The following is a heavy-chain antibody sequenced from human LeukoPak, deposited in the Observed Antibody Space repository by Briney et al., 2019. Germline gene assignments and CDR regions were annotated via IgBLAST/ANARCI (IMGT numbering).Heavy chain of an antibody. CDR2: IKQDGSEK. CDR3: ARGTSVFLWFGELLGYYFDY. V-gene: IGHV3-7*01. Sequence: GGSLRLSCAASGFTFSSYWMSWVRQAPGKGLEWVANIKQDGSEKYYVDSVKGRFTISRDNAKNSLYLQMNSLRAEDTAVYYCARGTSVFLWFGELLGYYFDYWGQGTLVTVSS. CDR1: GFTFSSYW. J-gene: IGHJ4*02. D-gene: IGHD3-10*01.